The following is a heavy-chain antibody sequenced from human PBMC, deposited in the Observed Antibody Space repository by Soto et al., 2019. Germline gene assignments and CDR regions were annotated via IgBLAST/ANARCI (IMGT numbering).Heavy chain of an antibody. CDR2: ISYDGSNK. V-gene: IGHV3-30*18. D-gene: IGHD2-8*01. Sequence: QTGGSLRLSCAASGFTFSSYGMHWARQAPGKGLEWVAVISYDGSNKYYADSVKGRFTISRDNSKNTLYLQMNSLRAEDTAVYYCAKDRPPFVLAYYFDYWGQGTLVTVSS. CDR1: GFTFSSYG. CDR3: AKDRPPFVLAYYFDY. J-gene: IGHJ4*02.